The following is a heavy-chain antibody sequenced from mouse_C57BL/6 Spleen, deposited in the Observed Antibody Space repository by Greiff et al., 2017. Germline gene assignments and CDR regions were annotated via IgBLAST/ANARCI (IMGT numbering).Heavy chain of an antibody. J-gene: IGHJ2*01. D-gene: IGHD2-4*01. CDR3: ARDRRGLRNYFDY. CDR1: GFTFSSYA. CDR2: ISDGGSYT. V-gene: IGHV5-4*01. Sequence: EVKLVESGGGLVKPGGSLKLSCAASGFTFSSYAMSWVRQTPEKRLEWVATISDGGSYTYYPDNVKGRFTISRDNAKNNLYLQMSHLKSEDTAMYYCARDRRGLRNYFDYWGQGTTLTVSS.